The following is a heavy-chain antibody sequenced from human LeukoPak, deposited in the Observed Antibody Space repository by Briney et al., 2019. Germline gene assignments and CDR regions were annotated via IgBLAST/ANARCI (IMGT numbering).Heavy chain of an antibody. CDR1: GFTFSSYS. J-gene: IGHJ4*02. V-gene: IGHV3-21*04. CDR3: ARATISYGWTLDY. D-gene: IGHD5-18*01. Sequence: GGSLRLSCAASGFTFSSYSMNWVRQAPGKGLEWVSSISSSSSYIYYADSVKGRFTISRDNSKNTLYLQMNSLRAEDTAVYYCARATISYGWTLDYWGQGTLVTVSS. CDR2: ISSSSSYI.